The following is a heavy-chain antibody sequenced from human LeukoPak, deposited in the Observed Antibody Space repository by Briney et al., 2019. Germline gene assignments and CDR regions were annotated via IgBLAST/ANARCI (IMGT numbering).Heavy chain of an antibody. Sequence: GASVKVSCKASGYTFTSYYMHWVRQAPGQGLEWMGIINPSGGSTSYAQKFQGRVTMTRDTSTGTVYMELSSLRSEDTAVYYCARTMVRGRFDPWGQGTLVTVSS. CDR3: ARTMVRGRFDP. V-gene: IGHV1-46*01. D-gene: IGHD3-10*01. CDR2: INPSGGST. J-gene: IGHJ5*02. CDR1: GYTFTSYY.